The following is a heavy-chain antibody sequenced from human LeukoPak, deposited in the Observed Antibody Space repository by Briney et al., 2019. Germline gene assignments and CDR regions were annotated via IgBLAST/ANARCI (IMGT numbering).Heavy chain of an antibody. V-gene: IGHV1-69*13. Sequence: ASLKVSCKASGCTFSSYAISWVRQAPGQGLEWMGGIIPIFGTANYAQKFQGRVTITADESTSTAYMELSSLRSEDTAVYYCARAKDYDSSGYDYWGQGTLVTVSS. CDR2: IIPIFGTA. J-gene: IGHJ4*02. CDR3: ARAKDYDSSGYDY. D-gene: IGHD3-22*01. CDR1: GCTFSSYA.